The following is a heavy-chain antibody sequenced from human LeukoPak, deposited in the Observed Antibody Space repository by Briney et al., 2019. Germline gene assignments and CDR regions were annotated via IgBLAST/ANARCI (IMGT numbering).Heavy chain of an antibody. CDR1: GYTFTSNY. J-gene: IGHJ4*02. Sequence: ASVKVSCKASGYTFTSNYIHRVRQAPGQGLEWMGMIYPRDGSTSYAQKLQGRVTVTRDTSTSTVHMELSGLRSEDTAVYYCARDQEGFDYWGQGTLVTVSS. CDR2: IYPRDGST. CDR3: ARDQEGFDY. V-gene: IGHV1-46*01.